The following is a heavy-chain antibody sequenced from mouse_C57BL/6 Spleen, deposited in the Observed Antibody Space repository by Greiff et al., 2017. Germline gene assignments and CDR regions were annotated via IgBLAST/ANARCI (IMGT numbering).Heavy chain of an antibody. CDR2: INPSTGGT. CDR3: ARSDTSGYGAWFAY. J-gene: IGHJ3*01. V-gene: IGHV1-42*01. D-gene: IGHD3-2*02. CDR1: GYSFTGYY. Sequence: EVQLQQSGPELVKPGASVKISCKASGYSFTGYYMNWVKQSPEKSLEWIGEINPSTGGTTYNQKFKAKDTLTVDKSSSTAYMQLKSLTSEDSAGXYCARSDTSGYGAWFAYWGQGTLVTVSA.